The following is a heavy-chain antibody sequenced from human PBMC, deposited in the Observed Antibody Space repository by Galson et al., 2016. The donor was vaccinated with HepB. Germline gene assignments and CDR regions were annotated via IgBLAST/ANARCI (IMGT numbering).Heavy chain of an antibody. CDR3: AREGAVLQWRSAADI. V-gene: IGHV4-31*03. CDR2: IYYGGGA. J-gene: IGHJ3*02. Sequence: TLSLTCTVSGGSISSGGYYWTWIRQHPGKGLEWIGYIYYGGGASYNPSLTSRVSISVDTSKNQFSLSLTSVTVADTAVYYCAREGAVLQWRSAADIWGQGTLVTVSS. D-gene: IGHD5-24*01. CDR1: GGSISSGGYY.